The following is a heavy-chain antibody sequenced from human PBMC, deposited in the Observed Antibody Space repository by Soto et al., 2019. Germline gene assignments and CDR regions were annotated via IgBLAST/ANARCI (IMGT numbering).Heavy chain of an antibody. V-gene: IGHV3-43*01. D-gene: IGHD6-19*01. Sequence: EVQLVESGGVVVQPGGSLRLSCAASGFTFDDYTMHWVRQAPGKGLEWVSLISWDGGSTYYADSVKGRFTISRDNSKNSLYLQMNSLRTEDTAFYYCAKDIAASGWYSLDYWGQGTLVTVSS. CDR3: AKDIAASGWYSLDY. CDR1: GFTFDDYT. CDR2: ISWDGGST. J-gene: IGHJ4*02.